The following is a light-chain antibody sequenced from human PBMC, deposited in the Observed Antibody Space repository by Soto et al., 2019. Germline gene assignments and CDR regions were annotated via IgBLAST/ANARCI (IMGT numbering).Light chain of an antibody. V-gene: IGKV4-1*01. CDR1: QSVFSNSNNKNC. Sequence: DIVMTQSPDSLAVSLGERATINCKSSQSVFSNSNNKNCIAWYQQKSGQPPKLLIYWASSRESGVPDRFSGGGSGTDFTLTISSLQAEDVATYYCQHYYSIPWTFGQGTRVKIK. CDR2: WAS. CDR3: QHYYSIPWT. J-gene: IGKJ1*01.